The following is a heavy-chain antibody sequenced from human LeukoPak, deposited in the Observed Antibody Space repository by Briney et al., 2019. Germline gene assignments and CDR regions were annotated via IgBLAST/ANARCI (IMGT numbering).Heavy chain of an antibody. Sequence: PSETLSLTCTVSGDSILTRTYYWGWVRQPPGKGLEWIGSIYYSGTTHYNPTLKSRVTISVDTSKKQLSLKLRSVTAADTAVYYCARLRDEGYSYGSLDYWGQGTLVTVSS. CDR2: IYYSGTT. CDR1: GDSILTRTYY. CDR3: ARLRDEGYSYGSLDY. D-gene: IGHD5-18*01. V-gene: IGHV4-39*01. J-gene: IGHJ4*02.